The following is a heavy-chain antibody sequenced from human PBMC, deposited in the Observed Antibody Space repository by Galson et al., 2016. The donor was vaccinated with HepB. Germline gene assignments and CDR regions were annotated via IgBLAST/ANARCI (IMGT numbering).Heavy chain of an antibody. CDR2: IYYSGRT. D-gene: IGHD6-19*01. CDR3: ARDDSGGWYGFHYGMDV. J-gene: IGHJ6*02. Sequence: LSLTCAVSGASISGYYLSWIRQPPGKGLERIGYIYYSGRTNYNPSLKSRVTISVDTSKNQFSLKLSSVTAADTAVYYCARDDSGGWYGFHYGMDVWGQGTTVTVSS. V-gene: IGHV4-59*01. CDR1: GASISGYY.